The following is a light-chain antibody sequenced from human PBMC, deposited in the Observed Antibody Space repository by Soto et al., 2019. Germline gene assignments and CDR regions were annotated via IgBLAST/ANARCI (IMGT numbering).Light chain of an antibody. J-gene: IGKJ5*01. Sequence: VMTQAPATLSVSPGERATLSCRASQTINNNVAWYQLKDGQVPRLLIYGASTRAADVPARFSGGGSGTDFTLTISSLEPEDFAVYYCQQRSNWPVTFGQGTRLEIK. CDR1: QTINNN. V-gene: IGKV3-11*01. CDR2: GAS. CDR3: QQRSNWPVT.